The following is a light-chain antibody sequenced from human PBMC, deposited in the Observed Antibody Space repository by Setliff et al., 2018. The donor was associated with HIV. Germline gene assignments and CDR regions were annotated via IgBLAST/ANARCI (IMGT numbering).Light chain of an antibody. Sequence: EIVLTQSPGTLSLSPGERATLSCRASQSVSSAYLAWYRQKPGQAPRLLIYGASSRATGIPDRFSGSGSGTEFTRTISRLEPEDFALYYCQQYGTSPITFGPGTKVDIK. V-gene: IGKV3-20*01. CDR1: QSVSSAY. CDR2: GAS. J-gene: IGKJ3*01. CDR3: QQYGTSPIT.